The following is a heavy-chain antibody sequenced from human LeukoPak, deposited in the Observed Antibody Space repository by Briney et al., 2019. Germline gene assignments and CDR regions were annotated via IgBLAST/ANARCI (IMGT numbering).Heavy chain of an antibody. J-gene: IGHJ4*02. CDR3: ARSRRRLQHPFDY. Sequence: SETLSLTCAVYGGSFSGYYWSWIRQPPGKGLEWIGEISHSGSTNYNPSLKSRVTISVDTSKNQFSLKLSSVTAADTAVYYCARSRRRLQHPFDYWGQGTLVTVSS. CDR1: GGSFSGYY. CDR2: ISHSGST. D-gene: IGHD2-21*02. V-gene: IGHV4-34*01.